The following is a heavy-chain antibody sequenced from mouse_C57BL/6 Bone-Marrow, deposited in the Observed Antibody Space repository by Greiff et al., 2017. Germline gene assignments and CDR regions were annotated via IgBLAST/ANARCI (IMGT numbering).Heavy chain of an antibody. CDR3: ARPYYSNYWYFDV. J-gene: IGHJ1*03. V-gene: IGHV1-55*01. CDR2: IYPGSGST. CDR1: GYTFTSYW. Sequence: QVQLQQPGAELVKPGASVKMSCKASGYTFTSYWITWVKQRPGQGLEWIGDIYPGSGSTNYNKNFKCKATLTVDISSSTAYMQLSSLTSEDSAVYYCARPYYSNYWYFDVGGTGTTVTVSA. D-gene: IGHD2-5*01.